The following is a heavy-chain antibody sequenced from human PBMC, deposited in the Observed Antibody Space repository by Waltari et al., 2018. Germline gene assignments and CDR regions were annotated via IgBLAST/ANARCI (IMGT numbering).Heavy chain of an antibody. D-gene: IGHD3-16*01. J-gene: IGHJ6*02. V-gene: IGHV4-30-2*01. CDR2: IYHTEST. CDR1: GGSINSGDYC. CDR3: ARGRYSYAVYYGLDV. Sequence: QLQLQVSGSGLVRPSETLSLTCGVSGGSINSGDYCWTWIRQPPGKGLEWIGYIYHTESTYYNPSLRSRVTISVDRSKNHFALNLTSVRAADTAVYYCARGRYSYAVYYGLDVWGQGTTVTVSS.